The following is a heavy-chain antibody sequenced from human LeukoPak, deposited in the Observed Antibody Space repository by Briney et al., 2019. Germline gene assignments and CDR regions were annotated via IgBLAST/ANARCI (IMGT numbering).Heavy chain of an antibody. CDR1: GFTFRNYG. J-gene: IGHJ6*02. Sequence: GGSLRLSCAASGFTFRNYGVHWVRQAPGKGLEWVTVIWNDGSNKYYADSVKGRFTISRDNSKNTVNLQMNSLRAEETAVYYCARDLGSSSSGGRYFGMDVWGQGTTVTVSS. CDR3: ARDLGSSSSGGRYFGMDV. D-gene: IGHD6-6*01. CDR2: IWNDGSNK. V-gene: IGHV3-33*01.